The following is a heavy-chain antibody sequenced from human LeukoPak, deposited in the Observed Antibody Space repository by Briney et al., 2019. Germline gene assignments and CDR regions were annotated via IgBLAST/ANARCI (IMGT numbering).Heavy chain of an antibody. CDR2: ISYDGSNK. V-gene: IGHV3-30-3*01. CDR3: ARGEDIVVVPAAHTDYFDY. Sequence: GGSLRLSCAASGFTFSSYAMHWVRQAPGKGLEWVAVISYDGSNKYYADSVKGRFTISRDNSKNTLYLQMNSLRAEDTAVYYCARGEDIVVVPAAHTDYFDYWGQGTLVTVSS. D-gene: IGHD2-2*01. CDR1: GFTFSSYA. J-gene: IGHJ4*02.